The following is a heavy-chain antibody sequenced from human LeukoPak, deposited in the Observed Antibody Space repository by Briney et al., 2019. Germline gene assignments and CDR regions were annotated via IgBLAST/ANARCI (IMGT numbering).Heavy chain of an antibody. CDR3: AKIQAARGGDWFDP. D-gene: IGHD6-6*01. CDR1: GFTFSSYG. V-gene: IGHV3-23*01. J-gene: IGHJ5*02. CDR2: ISGSGGST. Sequence: GGSLRLSCAASGFTFSSYGMHWVRQAPGKGLEWVSAISGSGGSTYYADSVKGRFTISRDNSKNTLYLQMNSLRAEDTAVYYCAKIQAARGGDWFDPWGQGTLVTVSS.